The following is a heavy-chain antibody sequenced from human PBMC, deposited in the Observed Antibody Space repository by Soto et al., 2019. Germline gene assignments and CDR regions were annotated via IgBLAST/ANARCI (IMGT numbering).Heavy chain of an antibody. CDR2: INHSGST. J-gene: IGHJ6*03. V-gene: IGHV4-34*01. CDR1: GGSFSGYY. CDR3: ARGPRYSNDVYYYYYYMDV. D-gene: IGHD4-4*01. Sequence: SETLSLTCAVYGGSFSGYYWSWIRQPPGKGLEWIGEINHSGSTNYNPSLKSRVTISVDTSKNQFSLKLSSVTAADTAVYYCARGPRYSNDVYYYYYYMDVWGKGTTVTVSS.